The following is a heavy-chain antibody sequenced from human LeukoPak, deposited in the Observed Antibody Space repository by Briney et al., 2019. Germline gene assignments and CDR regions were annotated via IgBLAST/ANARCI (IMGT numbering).Heavy chain of an antibody. CDR1: GGTFSSYA. CDR2: IIPIFGTA. CDR3: ARVSSLAFDAFDI. V-gene: IGHV1-69*13. D-gene: IGHD6-13*01. J-gene: IGHJ3*02. Sequence: SVKVSCKASGGTFSSYAISWVRQAPGQGLEWMGGIIPIFGTANYAQKFQGRVTITADESTSTAYMELSSLRSEDTAVYYCARVSSLAFDAFDIWGQGTLVTVSS.